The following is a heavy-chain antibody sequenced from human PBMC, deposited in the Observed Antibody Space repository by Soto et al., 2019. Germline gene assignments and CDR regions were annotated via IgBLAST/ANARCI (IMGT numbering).Heavy chain of an antibody. CDR1: GGSISSSSYY. CDR3: ATRITMIVVVITTGLAFDI. Sequence: SETLSLTCTVSGGSISSSSYYWGRIRQPPGKGLEWIGSIYYSGSTYYNPSLKSRVTISVDTSKNQFSLKLSSVTAADTAVYYCATRITMIVVVITTGLAFDIWGQGTMVTVSS. D-gene: IGHD3-22*01. J-gene: IGHJ3*02. CDR2: IYYSGST. V-gene: IGHV4-39*01.